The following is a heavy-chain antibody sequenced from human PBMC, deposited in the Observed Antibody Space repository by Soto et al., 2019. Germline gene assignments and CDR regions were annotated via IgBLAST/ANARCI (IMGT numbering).Heavy chain of an antibody. V-gene: IGHV2-26*01. D-gene: IGHD4-17*01. J-gene: IGHJ6*02. CDR1: GFSLTTGKMG. Sequence: QVTLKESGPALVKPTETLTLTCTVSGFSLTTGKMGVSWIRQPPGKALEWLAHIFSDNERSYSTSLQGRLTIYKDTSGSQVVLSMTNVDPVDTATYYCARMNVDSYQFYYAMDVWGQGTTVTVSS. CDR3: ARMNVDSYQFYYAMDV. CDR2: IFSDNER.